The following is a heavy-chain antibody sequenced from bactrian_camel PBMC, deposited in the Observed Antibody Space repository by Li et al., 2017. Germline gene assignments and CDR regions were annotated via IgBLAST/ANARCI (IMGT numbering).Heavy chain of an antibody. CDR3: AADGGSRYAGAYNY. CDR1: GFTFSSYF. Sequence: VQLVESGGGLVQPGGSLRLSCVASGFTFSSYFMSWVRQAPGKGLEWASSIYIDGGGTYYADSVKGRFTISIYNDKNTLYQQVNSLEPEDTAVYYCAADGGSRYAGAYNYWGQGTQVTVS. CDR2: IYIDGGGT. J-gene: IGHJ4*01. V-gene: IGHV3S6*01. D-gene: IGHD6*01.